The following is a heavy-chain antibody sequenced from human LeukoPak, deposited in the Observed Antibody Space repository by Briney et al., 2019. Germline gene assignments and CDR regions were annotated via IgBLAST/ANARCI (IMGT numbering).Heavy chain of an antibody. Sequence: SQTLSLTCTVSGGSISSGGYYWSWIRQHPGKGLEWIGYIYYSGSTYYNPSLKSRVTISVDTSKNQFSLKLSSVTAADTAVYYCAGGGKDYEKHFQHWGQGTLVTVTS. V-gene: IGHV4-31*03. CDR3: AGGGKDYEKHFQH. CDR1: GGSISSGGYY. J-gene: IGHJ1*01. CDR2: IYYSGST. D-gene: IGHD3-16*01.